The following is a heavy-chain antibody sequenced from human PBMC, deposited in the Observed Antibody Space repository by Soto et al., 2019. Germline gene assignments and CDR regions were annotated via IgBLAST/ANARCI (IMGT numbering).Heavy chain of an antibody. Sequence: EVQLVESGGGLVKPGGSLRLSCAASGFTFSNAWMNWVRQAPGKGLEWVGRIKGKIDGGPTNYAAPVKGRFTISKDDSKNTLYLQMNSLKTEDTAVYYCTTVYTAMVPYYFDYWGQGTLVTVSS. D-gene: IGHD5-18*01. J-gene: IGHJ4*02. CDR1: GFTFSNAW. CDR3: TTVYTAMVPYYFDY. V-gene: IGHV3-15*07. CDR2: IKGKIDGGPT.